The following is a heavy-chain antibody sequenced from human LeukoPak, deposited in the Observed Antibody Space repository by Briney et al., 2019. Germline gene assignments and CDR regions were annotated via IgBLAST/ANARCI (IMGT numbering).Heavy chain of an antibody. CDR3: ARDGVGALYGMDV. J-gene: IGHJ6*02. CDR1: GGSISSYY. D-gene: IGHD1-26*01. CDR2: IYYSGST. V-gene: IGHV4-59*01. Sequence: NPSETLSLTCTVSGGSISSYYWSWIRQPPGKGLEWIGYIYYSGSTNYNPSLRSRVTISVDTSKNQFSLKLSSVTAADTAVYYCARDGVGALYGMDVWGQGTTVTVSS.